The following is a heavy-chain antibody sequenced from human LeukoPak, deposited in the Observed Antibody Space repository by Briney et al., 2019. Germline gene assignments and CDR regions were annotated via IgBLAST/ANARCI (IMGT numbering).Heavy chain of an antibody. Sequence: ASVKVSCKASGYTLISYGISWVRQAPGQGPEWMGWISAYNGNTNYAQKLQGRVTMTRDASTSTAYMELRSLRSDDTAVYYCARDFSSGWDLFDYWGQGSLVTVSS. D-gene: IGHD1-26*01. CDR2: ISAYNGNT. CDR3: ARDFSSGWDLFDY. CDR1: GYTLISYG. V-gene: IGHV1-18*01. J-gene: IGHJ4*02.